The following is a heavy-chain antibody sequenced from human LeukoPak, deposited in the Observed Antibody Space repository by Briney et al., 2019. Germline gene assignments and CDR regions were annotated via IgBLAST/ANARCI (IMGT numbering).Heavy chain of an antibody. D-gene: IGHD2-2*01. CDR2: IRYDGSHK. V-gene: IGHV3-30*02. CDR1: GFIFSDYV. J-gene: IGHJ6*03. Sequence: PGGSLRLSCAASGFIFSDYVMNWLRQAPGRGLEWVAYIRYDGSHKYYIDSVKGRFTISRDNSKNTLYLQMNSLRAEDTAVYYCAKSELVVPDYYYYYYMDVWGKGTTVTISS. CDR3: AKSELVVPDYYYYYYMDV.